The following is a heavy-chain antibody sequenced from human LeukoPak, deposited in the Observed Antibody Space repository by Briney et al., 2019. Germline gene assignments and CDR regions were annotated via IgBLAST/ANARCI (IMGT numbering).Heavy chain of an antibody. CDR3: VSAYGGLLDY. CDR1: GFTFSSYE. D-gene: IGHD3-16*01. Sequence: GSLRLSCAASGFTFSSYEMNWVRQAPGKGLEWVSYISNSAGSIYYADSVKGRFTISRDNAKNSLYLQMNSLRAEDTAIYYCVSAYGGLLDYWGQGTLVTGSS. CDR2: ISNSAGSI. J-gene: IGHJ4*02. V-gene: IGHV3-48*03.